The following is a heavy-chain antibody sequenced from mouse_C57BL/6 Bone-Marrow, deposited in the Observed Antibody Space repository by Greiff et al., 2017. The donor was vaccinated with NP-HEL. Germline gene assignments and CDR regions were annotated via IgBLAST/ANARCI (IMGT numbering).Heavy chain of an antibody. J-gene: IGHJ3*01. CDR1: GYTFTSSW. Sequence: QVQLQQPGAELVMPGASVKLSCKASGYTFTSSWMHWVKQRPGQGLEWIGEIDPSDSYTTYNQKFKGKSTLTVDKSSSTAYMQLSSLTSEDAAVYYCARPHITTVAPWFAYWGQGTLVTVSA. CDR2: IDPSDSYT. D-gene: IGHD1-1*01. V-gene: IGHV1-69*01. CDR3: ARPHITTVAPWFAY.